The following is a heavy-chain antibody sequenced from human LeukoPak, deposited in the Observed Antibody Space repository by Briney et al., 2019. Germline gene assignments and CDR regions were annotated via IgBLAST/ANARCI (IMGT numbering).Heavy chain of an antibody. CDR3: AREDPLLDTAIDY. D-gene: IGHD5-18*01. CDR2: ISGSAGST. CDR1: VFTFRNYA. J-gene: IGHJ4*02. V-gene: IGHV3-23*01. Sequence: GGSLRLSCAASVFTFRNYAMSWVRQAPGKGLEWVSAISGSAGSTYYADSVKGRFTISRDNSKSTLFLRMNSLRAEDTAVYYCAREDPLLDTAIDYWGQGTLVTVSS.